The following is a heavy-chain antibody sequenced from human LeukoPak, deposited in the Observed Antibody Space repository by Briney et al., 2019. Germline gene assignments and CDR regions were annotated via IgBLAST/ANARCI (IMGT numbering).Heavy chain of an antibody. CDR3: ARHRAEMATITDDTFDM. D-gene: IGHD5-24*01. V-gene: IGHV4-4*09. J-gene: IGHJ3*02. CDR2: FYTSGNS. CDR1: GASITRYS. Sequence: SETLSLTCSVPGASITRYSWSWIRQPPGRGMEWIGYFYTSGNSHKNPSLKSRVTMSIDASKNQFSLRLSSMTAADTAVYYCARHRAEMATITDDTFDMWGQGTMVTVSS.